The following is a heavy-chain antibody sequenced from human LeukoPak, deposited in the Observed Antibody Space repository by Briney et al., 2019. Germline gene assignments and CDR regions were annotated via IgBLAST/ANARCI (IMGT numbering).Heavy chain of an antibody. Sequence: GGSLRLSCAASGFTFSSYVMSWVRQAPGKGLEWVSAISGSGGSTYYADSVKGRFTISRDNSKNTLYLQMNSLRAEETAVYYFAKDRGIAAAGNYYLYGMDFWGQGTTVIASS. CDR3: AKDRGIAAAGNYYLYGMDF. D-gene: IGHD6-13*01. J-gene: IGHJ6*02. CDR1: GFTFSSYV. CDR2: ISGSGGST. V-gene: IGHV3-23*01.